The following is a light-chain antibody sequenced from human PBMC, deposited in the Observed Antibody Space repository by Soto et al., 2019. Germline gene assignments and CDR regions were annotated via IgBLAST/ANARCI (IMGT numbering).Light chain of an antibody. Sequence: QSVLTQPPSASGTPGQRVTFSCSGSSSNIESNTVNWYQQLPGTAPKHLIYSNNQRPSGVPDRFSGSKSGTSVSLAINGLQSEDEADYYCAVWDDSLNGVIFGGGTQLTVL. CDR1: SSNIESNT. J-gene: IGLJ7*01. V-gene: IGLV1-44*01. CDR3: AVWDDSLNGVI. CDR2: SNN.